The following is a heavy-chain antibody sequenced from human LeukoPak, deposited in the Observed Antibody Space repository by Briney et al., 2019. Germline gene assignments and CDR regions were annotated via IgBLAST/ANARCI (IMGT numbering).Heavy chain of an antibody. D-gene: IGHD3-10*01. CDR2: MNPNSGNT. CDR3: ARGRELLWFGEHSGHWFDP. V-gene: IGHV1-8*01. CDR1: GYTFTSYD. Sequence: GASVKVSCKASGYTFTSYDINWVRQATGQGLEWMGWMNPNSGNTGYAPKFQGRVSMTRNTSVSTAYMELSSLRSHDAAVYYWARGRELLWFGEHSGHWFDPWGQGTLVTVSS. J-gene: IGHJ5*02.